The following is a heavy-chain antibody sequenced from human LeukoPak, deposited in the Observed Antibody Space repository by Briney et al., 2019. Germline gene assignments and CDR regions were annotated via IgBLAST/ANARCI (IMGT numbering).Heavy chain of an antibody. J-gene: IGHJ5*02. D-gene: IGHD2-2*01. V-gene: IGHV4-34*01. CDR1: GGSFSGYY. CDR2: INHSGST. Sequence: SETLSLTCAVYGGSFSGYYWSWIRQPPGKGLEWIGEINHSGSTNYNPSLKSRVTISVDTSKNQFSLKLSSVTAADTAVFYCARAEVPAAIKAPGRCWFDPWGQGTLVTVSS. CDR3: ARAEVPAAIKAPGRCWFDP.